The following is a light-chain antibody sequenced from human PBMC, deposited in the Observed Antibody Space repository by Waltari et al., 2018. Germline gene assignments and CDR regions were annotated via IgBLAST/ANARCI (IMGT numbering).Light chain of an antibody. V-gene: IGLV3-21*01. J-gene: IGLJ1*01. CDR3: QVWDASRDHHP. CDR2: YDV. Sequence: SYVLTQPPSVSVAPGETARITCGGTNIGTHSVHWYQQKPRQAPVLVLYYDVERPSGIPERFSGSNFWKTATLTSSSVEAGDEADYYCQVWDASRDHHPFGTGTKVTVL. CDR1: NIGTHS.